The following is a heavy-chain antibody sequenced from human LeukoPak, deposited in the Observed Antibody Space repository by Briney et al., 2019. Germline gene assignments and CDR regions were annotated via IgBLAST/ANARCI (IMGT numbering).Heavy chain of an antibody. V-gene: IGHV3-33*01. J-gene: IGHJ6*02. CDR1: GFTFRSYD. CDR2: IWYDGSNK. CDR3: AREGTAMATYYAMDV. Sequence: GRSLRLSCAASGFTFRSYDMHRVRQAPGKGLEWVAVIWYDGSNKYYADSVEGRFTISRDNSKNTLFLQMNSLRAEDTAVYYCAREGTAMATYYAMDVWGQGTTVTVCS. D-gene: IGHD5-18*01.